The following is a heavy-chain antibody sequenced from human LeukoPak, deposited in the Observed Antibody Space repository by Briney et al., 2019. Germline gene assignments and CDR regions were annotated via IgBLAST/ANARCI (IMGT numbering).Heavy chain of an antibody. CDR2: ISGDGVTT. J-gene: IGHJ4*02. CDR1: GFSFEDYA. V-gene: IGHV3-43*02. CDR3: AKDMRCCTIACYDAFDS. Sequence: GGSLRLSCAVSGFSFEDYAMHWVRQAPGKGLEWVSLISGDGVTTYYADSVKGRFTISRDNSKNSLYLQLKSLRVEDTALYYCAKDMRCCTIACYDAFDSWGQGALVTVSS. D-gene: IGHD2-2*01.